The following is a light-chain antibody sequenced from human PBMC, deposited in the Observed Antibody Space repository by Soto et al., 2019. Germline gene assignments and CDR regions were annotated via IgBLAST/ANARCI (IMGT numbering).Light chain of an antibody. CDR1: SSNIGAGYD. CDR2: SNN. V-gene: IGLV1-40*01. Sequence: QSVLTQPPSVSGAPGQRVTISCTGSSSNIGAGYDVHWYQRLPGTAPKVLIYSNNNRPSGVPDRFSGSKSGTSASLAITGLQAEDEADYYCQSYDSSLSGSYVIGTGTKLTVL. CDR3: QSYDSSLSGSYV. J-gene: IGLJ1*01.